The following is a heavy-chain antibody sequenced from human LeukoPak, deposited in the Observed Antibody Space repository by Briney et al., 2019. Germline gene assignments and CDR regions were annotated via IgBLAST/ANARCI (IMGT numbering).Heavy chain of an antibody. D-gene: IGHD3-10*01. Sequence: GGSLRLSCAASGFTFSTYWMTGVRQAPGKGLEWVANIREDGSEKHYVDSVKGRFTISRDNAKNSLYLQMDSLRVEDTAVYYCASGGHVDYCGQGTLVTVSS. V-gene: IGHV3-7*01. CDR1: GFTFSTYW. CDR2: IREDGSEK. J-gene: IGHJ4*02. CDR3: ASGGHVDY.